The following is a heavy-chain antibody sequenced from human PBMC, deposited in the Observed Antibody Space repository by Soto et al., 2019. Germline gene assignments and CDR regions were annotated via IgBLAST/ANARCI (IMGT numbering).Heavy chain of an antibody. V-gene: IGHV3-7*01. Sequence: GRSLRLSCAASRFTFSSYWMSWVRQAPGKGLEWVANIKKDGSEKYYVDSVKGRFTISRDNAENSLYLQMNSLRAEDTAVYYCAGLMVPYAFGIWGQGTMVTVSS. CDR1: RFTFSSYW. CDR2: IKKDGSEK. D-gene: IGHD2-8*01. J-gene: IGHJ3*02. CDR3: AGLMVPYAFGI.